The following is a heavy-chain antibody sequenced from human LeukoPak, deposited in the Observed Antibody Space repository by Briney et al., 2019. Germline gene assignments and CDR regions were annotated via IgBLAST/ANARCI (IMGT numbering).Heavy chain of an antibody. CDR3: ARGDIVVVPAALDYFDY. CDR1: GFTFSSYS. D-gene: IGHD2-2*01. V-gene: IGHV3-21*01. J-gene: IGHJ4*02. Sequence: GGSLRLSCAASGFTFSSYSMNWVRQAPGKGLEWVSSISGSNSYIYYADSMKGRFTISRDNAKNSLYLQMNSLRAEDTAVYYCARGDIVVVPAALDYFDYWGQGTLVTVSS. CDR2: ISGSNSYI.